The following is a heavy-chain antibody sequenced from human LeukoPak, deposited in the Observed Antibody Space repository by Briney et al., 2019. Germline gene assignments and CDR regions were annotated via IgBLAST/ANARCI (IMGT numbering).Heavy chain of an antibody. V-gene: IGHV4-34*01. Sequence: SETLSLTCAVYGGSFSNYYWSWIRQPPGKGLEWIGDIYHTGSTTYNPSLKSRVTISVDTSKKQFSLRLSSVTAADTAVYYCARSKRNGFDIWGQGTMVTVSS. CDR2: IYHTGST. CDR1: GGSFSNYY. CDR3: ARSKRNGFDI. J-gene: IGHJ3*02.